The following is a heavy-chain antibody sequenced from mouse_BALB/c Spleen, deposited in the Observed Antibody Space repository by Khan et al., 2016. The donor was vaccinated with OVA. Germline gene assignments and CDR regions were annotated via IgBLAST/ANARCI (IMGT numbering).Heavy chain of an antibody. CDR3: AKQIWSPYYGMDY. CDR1: GFSLTDHG. D-gene: IGHD1-1*02. Sequence: QVQLKESGPGLVAPSQSLSITCTVSGFSLTDHGVSWIRQPPGKGLEWLGVIWGGGSTYYNSVLKSRLNISKDNSKTQVSLKMNSLQTDDTAMYYCAKQIWSPYYGMDYWGQGTSVTVSS. J-gene: IGHJ4*01. CDR2: IWGGGST. V-gene: IGHV2-6-5*01.